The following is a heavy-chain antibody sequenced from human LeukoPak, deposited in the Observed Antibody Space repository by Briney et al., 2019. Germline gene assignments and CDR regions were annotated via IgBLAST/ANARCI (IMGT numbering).Heavy chain of an antibody. CDR1: GGSISSHY. CDR3: ARGRLQPFGY. J-gene: IGHJ4*02. D-gene: IGHD5-24*01. V-gene: IGHV4-59*11. CDR2: IYYSGST. Sequence: SETLSLTCTVSGGSISSHYWSWIRQPPGKGLVWIGYIYYSGSTNYNPSLKSRVTISVDTSKNQFSLKLSSVTAADTAVYYCARGRLQPFGYWGQGTLVTVSS.